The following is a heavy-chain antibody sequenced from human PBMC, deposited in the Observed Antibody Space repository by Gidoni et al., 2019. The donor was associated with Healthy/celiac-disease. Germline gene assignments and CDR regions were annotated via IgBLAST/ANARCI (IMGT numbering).Heavy chain of an antibody. CDR2: ISGSGGST. V-gene: IGHV3-23*04. CDR3: ANLQWLVPLSAFDI. J-gene: IGHJ3*02. Sequence: VQLVESGGGLVQPGGSLGLSCAASVSTFSSYAMSWVRPATGKGLEWFSAISGSGGSTYYEDSVKGRLTISRDNSKNTLYLQMNSLRAEDTAVYYCANLQWLVPLSAFDIWGQGTMVTVSS. CDR1: VSTFSSYA. D-gene: IGHD6-19*01.